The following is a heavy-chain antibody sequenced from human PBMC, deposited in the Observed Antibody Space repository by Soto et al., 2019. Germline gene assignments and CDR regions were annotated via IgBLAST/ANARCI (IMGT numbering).Heavy chain of an antibody. D-gene: IGHD3-9*01. CDR1: GFTFSSYA. CDR2: ISYDGSNK. V-gene: IGHV3-30-3*01. CDR3: AREYNDILTGYFYYFDY. Sequence: PVGSLRLTCAASGFTFSSYAMHWVRQAPGKGLEWVAVISYDGSNKYYADSVKGRFTISRDNSKNTLYLQMNSLRAEDTAVYYCAREYNDILTGYFYYFDYWGQGTLLTVSS. J-gene: IGHJ4*02.